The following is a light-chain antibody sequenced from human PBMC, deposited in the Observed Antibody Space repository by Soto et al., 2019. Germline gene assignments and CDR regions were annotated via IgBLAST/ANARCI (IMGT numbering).Light chain of an antibody. V-gene: IGKV3-11*01. Sequence: EIVLTQSPATLSLSPGERATLSCRASQSVSSYLAWYQQKPGQAPRLLIYDASNRATGIPARFSGSGSGTDFTLTINSLEPEDSAVYYCQQYDSSPTFGQGTKVDIK. CDR1: QSVSSY. J-gene: IGKJ1*01. CDR2: DAS. CDR3: QQYDSSPT.